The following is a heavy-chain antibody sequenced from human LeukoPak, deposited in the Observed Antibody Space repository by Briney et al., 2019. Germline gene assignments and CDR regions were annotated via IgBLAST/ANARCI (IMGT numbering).Heavy chain of an antibody. V-gene: IGHV3-48*03. J-gene: IGHJ4*02. CDR2: ISSSGSTI. Sequence: GGSLRLSCAASGFSFGSFEMNWVRQAPGKGLEWVSYISSSGSTIDYADSVKGRFTISRDNAKNSLYLQMNSLRAEDTAVYYCARDSYWGYYYDSSGYSTRFDYWGQGTLVTVSS. CDR3: ARDSYWGYYYDSSGYSTRFDY. CDR1: GFSFGSFE. D-gene: IGHD3-22*01.